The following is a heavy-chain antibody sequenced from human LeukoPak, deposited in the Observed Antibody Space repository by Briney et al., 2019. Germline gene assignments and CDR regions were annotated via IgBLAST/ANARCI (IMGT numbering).Heavy chain of an antibody. CDR2: TYYRSKWYN. Sequence: SQTLSLTCAISGDSVSSNSAAWNWIRQSPSRGLEWLGRTYYRSKWYNDYAVSVKSRITINPDTSKNQFSLQLNSVTPEDTAVYYCARGTYGDFDYYYYGMDVWGQGTTVTVSS. CDR3: ARGTYGDFDYYYYGMDV. J-gene: IGHJ6*02. D-gene: IGHD4-17*01. V-gene: IGHV6-1*01. CDR1: GDSVSSNSAA.